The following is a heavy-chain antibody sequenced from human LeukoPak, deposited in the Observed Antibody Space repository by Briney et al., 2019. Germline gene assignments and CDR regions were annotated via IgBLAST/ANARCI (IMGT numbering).Heavy chain of an antibody. J-gene: IGHJ6*03. Sequence: KTSETLSLTCAVYGGSFSGYYWSWIRQPPGKGLEWIGYIYTSGSTNYNPSLKSRVTISVDTSKNQFSLKLSSVTAADTAVYYCATQGRAARYYYYYMDVWGKGTTVTVSS. CDR2: IYTSGST. CDR1: GGSFSGYY. V-gene: IGHV4-4*09. CDR3: ATQGRAARYYYYYMDV. D-gene: IGHD6-6*01.